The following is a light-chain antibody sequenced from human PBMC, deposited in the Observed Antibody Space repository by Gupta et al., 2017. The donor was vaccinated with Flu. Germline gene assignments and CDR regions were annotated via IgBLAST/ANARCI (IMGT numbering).Light chain of an antibody. J-gene: IGLJ1*01. CDR1: STDVGGYNS. CDR3: GSYTRNTTPYV. Sequence: STDVGGYNSVSWFQQHPGEVPKLLIYEVSNRPSGVSDRFSGSKSGNTASLTISGLQAADEADYYCGSYTRNTTPYVLGTGTKVTVL. CDR2: EVS. V-gene: IGLV2-14*01.